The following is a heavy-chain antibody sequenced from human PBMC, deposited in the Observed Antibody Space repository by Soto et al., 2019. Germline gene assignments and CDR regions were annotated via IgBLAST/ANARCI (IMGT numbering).Heavy chain of an antibody. J-gene: IGHJ6*02. D-gene: IGHD3-9*01. CDR3: ARVMLPLRYFDWFEVPYYYYGMDV. Sequence: SETLSLTCTVSGGSISSYYWSWIRQPPGKGLEWIGYIYYSGSTNYNPSLKSRVTISVDTSKNQFSLKLSSVTAADTAVYYCARVMLPLRYFDWFEVPYYYYGMDVWGQGTTVTVSS. CDR2: IYYSGST. CDR1: GGSISSYY. V-gene: IGHV4-59*01.